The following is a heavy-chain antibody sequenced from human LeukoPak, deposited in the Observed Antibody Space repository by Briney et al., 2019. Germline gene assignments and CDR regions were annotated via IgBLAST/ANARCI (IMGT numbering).Heavy chain of an antibody. CDR3: AKDYDFWSGYPYYFDY. V-gene: IGHV3-23*01. J-gene: IGHJ4*02. D-gene: IGHD3-3*01. CDR2: ISGSGGST. CDR1: GFTFSSYA. Sequence: GGSLRLSCAASGFTFSSYAMSWVRRAPGKGLEWVSAISGSGGSTYYADSVKGRFTISRDNSKNTLYLQMNSLRAEDTAVYYCAKDYDFWSGYPYYFDYWGQGTLVTVSS.